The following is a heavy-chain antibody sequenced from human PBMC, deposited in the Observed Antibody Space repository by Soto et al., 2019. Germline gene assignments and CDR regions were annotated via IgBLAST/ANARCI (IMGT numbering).Heavy chain of an antibody. CDR3: ARHGGQLYYGSPFDP. CDR2: IYYSGST. Sequence: SETLSLTCTVSGGSISSYYWSWIRQPPGKGLEWIGYIYYSGSTNYNPSLKSRVTISVDTSKNQFSLKLSSVTAADTAVYYCARHGGQLYYGSPFDPWGQGTLVTVSS. CDR1: GGSISSYY. D-gene: IGHD3-10*01. V-gene: IGHV4-59*08. J-gene: IGHJ5*02.